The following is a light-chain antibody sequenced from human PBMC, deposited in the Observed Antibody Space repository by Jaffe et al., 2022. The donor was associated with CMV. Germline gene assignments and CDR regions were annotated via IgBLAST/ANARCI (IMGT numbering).Light chain of an antibody. CDR1: QSLGHSDGNTY. Sequence: DVVMTQSPLSLPVTLGQAASISCRSSQSLGHSDGNTYLNWFHQRPGQSPRRLIHQVSYRDSGVPDRFSGSGSGTDFTLKISRVEAEDVGVYYCMQGTHWPWTFGQGTKVEIK. V-gene: IGKV2-30*02. J-gene: IGKJ1*01. CDR2: QVS. CDR3: MQGTHWPWT.